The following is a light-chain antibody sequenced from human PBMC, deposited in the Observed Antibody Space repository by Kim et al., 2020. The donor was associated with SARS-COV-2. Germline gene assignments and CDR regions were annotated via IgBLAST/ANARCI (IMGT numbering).Light chain of an antibody. V-gene: IGLV3-1*01. J-gene: IGLJ2*01. CDR2: QDK. Sequence: SYELTQPPSVSVSPGQTASITCSGDKLGHKYVCWYQQKPGQSPVEVIYQDKKRPSRIPERFSGSNSGSTATLTISGTQAVDEADYYCQAWDSITGVVFGG. CDR1: KLGHKY. CDR3: QAWDSITGVV.